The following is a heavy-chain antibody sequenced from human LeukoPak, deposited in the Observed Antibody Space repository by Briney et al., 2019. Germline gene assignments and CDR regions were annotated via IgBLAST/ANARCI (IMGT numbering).Heavy chain of an antibody. CDR3: ARDMELYDFWSGYSIDY. Sequence: GGSLRLSCVASGFSFSTYSMSWVRQAPGKGLEWVSDISTSTGSTYYADSVKGRFTISRDSAKKSLYLQMDSLRAEDTAVYYCARDMELYDFWSGYSIDYWGQGTLVTVSS. CDR2: ISTSTGST. V-gene: IGHV3-48*01. J-gene: IGHJ4*02. CDR1: GFSFSTYS. D-gene: IGHD3-3*01.